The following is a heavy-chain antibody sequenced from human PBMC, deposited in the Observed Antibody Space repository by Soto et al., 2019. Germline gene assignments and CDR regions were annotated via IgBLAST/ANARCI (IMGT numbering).Heavy chain of an antibody. D-gene: IGHD5-18*01. CDR3: ASFKYSPPYYYYYGMYV. J-gene: IGHJ6*02. CDR1: GYTFTSYG. V-gene: IGHV1-18*01. CDR2: ISAYNGNT. Sequence: QVQLVQSGAEVKKPGASVKVSCKASGYTFTSYGISWVRQAPGQGLEWMGWISAYNGNTNYAQKLQGRVTMTTDTSTSTAYMELRSLRSDDTYVYYCASFKYSPPYYYYYGMYVWGQGTTVTVS.